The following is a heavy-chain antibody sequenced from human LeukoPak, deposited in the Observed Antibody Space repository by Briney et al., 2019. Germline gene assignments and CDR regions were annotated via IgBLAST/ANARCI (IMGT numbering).Heavy chain of an antibody. CDR3: ARHLGGTYSPDS. CDR2: IYYSGST. Sequence: SETLSLTCTVSGGSIGRFYWSWIRQPPGKGLDWIGNIYYSGSTNCNPSLKSRVTISVDTSKNQFSLKLTSVTAADTAVYYCARHLGGTYSPDSWGQGALVTVS. CDR1: GGSIGRFY. J-gene: IGHJ4*02. V-gene: IGHV4-59*08. D-gene: IGHD1-26*01.